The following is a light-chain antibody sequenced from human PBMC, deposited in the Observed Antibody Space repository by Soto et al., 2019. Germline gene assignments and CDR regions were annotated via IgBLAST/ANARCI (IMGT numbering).Light chain of an antibody. Sequence: DIQMTQSPSSVSASVGDRVTITCRASQVISSWLAWYQQKPGKAPKLLIYGASSLESGVPSRFSGSGSGTEFTLTITSLQPDDFATYYCQQYNSYPWTFGQGTKVDIK. V-gene: IGKV1-5*01. CDR1: QVISSW. CDR3: QQYNSYPWT. CDR2: GAS. J-gene: IGKJ1*01.